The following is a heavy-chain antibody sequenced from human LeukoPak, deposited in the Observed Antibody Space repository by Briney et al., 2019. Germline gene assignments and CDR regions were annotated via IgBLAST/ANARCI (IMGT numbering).Heavy chain of an antibody. CDR1: GGSFSGYY. V-gene: IGHV4-34*01. CDR2: INHSGST. Sequence: KPSETLSLTCAVYGGSFSGYYWSWIRQPPGKGLEWIGEINHSGSTNYNPSLKSRVTISADTSKNQFSLKLSSVTAADTAVYYCARARRRSNWFDPWGQGTLVTVSS. CDR3: ARARRRSNWFDP. J-gene: IGHJ5*02. D-gene: IGHD6-6*01.